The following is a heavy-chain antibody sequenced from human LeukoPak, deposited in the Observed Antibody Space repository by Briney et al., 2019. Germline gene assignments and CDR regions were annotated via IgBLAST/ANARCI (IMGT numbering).Heavy chain of an antibody. D-gene: IGHD3-10*01. V-gene: IGHV3-15*01. CDR2: VKSKTDGGTT. CDR1: GFTFSNAW. J-gene: IGHJ3*02. CDR3: TTGAGGSDDAFDI. Sequence: GGSLRLSCAASGFTFSNAWMRWVRQAPGKGLEWVGRVKSKTDGGTTDYAAPVKGRFTISRDDSKNTLYLQMNSLKTEDTAVYYCTTGAGGSDDAFDIWGQGTMVTVSS.